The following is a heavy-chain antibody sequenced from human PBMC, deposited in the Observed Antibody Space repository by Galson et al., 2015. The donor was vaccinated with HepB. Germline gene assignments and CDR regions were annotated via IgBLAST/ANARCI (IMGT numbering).Heavy chain of an antibody. D-gene: IGHD6-13*01. V-gene: IGHV1-2*04. CDR2: INPKSGGT. Sequence: SVKVSCKASGYTFSDFYLHWVRQAPGQGLEWMGWINPKSGGTKSAQKFQGWVTMTRDTSSGTVYMEVTRLRSDDTAIYYCARGSDSSSWYDSGMDVWGQGTTVTVSS. CDR1: GYTFSDFY. CDR3: ARGSDSSSWYDSGMDV. J-gene: IGHJ6*02.